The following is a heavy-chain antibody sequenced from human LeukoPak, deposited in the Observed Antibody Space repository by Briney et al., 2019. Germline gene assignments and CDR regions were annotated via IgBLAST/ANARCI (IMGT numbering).Heavy chain of an antibody. Sequence: GGSLRLSCEASGFTFSTYNMNWVRQAPGKRLEWVSSITSSSSYAFYADSVKGRFTISRDNAKNSLYLQMNSLQAEDTAVYYCAREPTYSSSWHTSCDYWGQGTLVTVSS. CDR2: ITSSSSYA. CDR3: AREPTYSSSWHTSCDY. J-gene: IGHJ4*02. V-gene: IGHV3-21*01. CDR1: GFTFSTYN. D-gene: IGHD6-13*01.